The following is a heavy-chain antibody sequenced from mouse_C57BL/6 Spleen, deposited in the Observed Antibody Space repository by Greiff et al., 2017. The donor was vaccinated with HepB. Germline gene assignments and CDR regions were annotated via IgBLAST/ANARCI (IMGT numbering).Heavy chain of an antibody. Sequence: QVQLQQPGAELVMPGASVKLSCKASGYTFTSYWMHWVKQRPGQGLEWIGETDPSDSYTNYNQKFKGKSTLTVDKSSSTAYMQLSSLTSEDSAVYYCARRQYYGSGGDDFDYWGQGTTLTVSS. J-gene: IGHJ2*01. V-gene: IGHV1-69*01. CDR3: ARRQYYGSGGDDFDY. D-gene: IGHD1-1*01. CDR1: GYTFTSYW. CDR2: TDPSDSYT.